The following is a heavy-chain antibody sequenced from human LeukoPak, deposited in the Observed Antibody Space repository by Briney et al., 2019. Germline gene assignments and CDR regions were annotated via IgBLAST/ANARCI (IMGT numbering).Heavy chain of an antibody. CDR3: ARESYYDILTGWYYFDY. V-gene: IGHV4-34*01. Sequence: SETLSLTCAVYGGSFSGYYWSWIRQPPGKGLEGIGEINHSGSTNYNPSLKSRVTISVDTSKNQFSLKLSSVTAADTAVYYCARESYYDILTGWYYFDYWGQGTLVTVSX. CDR2: INHSGST. D-gene: IGHD3-9*01. CDR1: GGSFSGYY. J-gene: IGHJ4*02.